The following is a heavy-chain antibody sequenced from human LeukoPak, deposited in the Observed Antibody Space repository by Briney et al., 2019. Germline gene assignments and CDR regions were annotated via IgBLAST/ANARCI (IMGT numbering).Heavy chain of an antibody. V-gene: IGHV4-34*01. Sequence: SETLSLTCAVYGGSFSSYYWGWIRQPPGKGLEWIGEINHSGSTNYNPSLKSRVTISVDTSKNQFSLKLSSVTAADTAVYYCARGPDYGGNPWYFDYWGQGTLVTVSS. J-gene: IGHJ4*02. CDR2: INHSGST. CDR1: GGSFSSYY. CDR3: ARGPDYGGNPWYFDY. D-gene: IGHD4-17*01.